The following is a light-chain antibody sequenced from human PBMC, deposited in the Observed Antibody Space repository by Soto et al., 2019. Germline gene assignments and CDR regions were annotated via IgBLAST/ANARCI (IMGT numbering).Light chain of an antibody. CDR3: AAWDVGLEGPI. V-gene: IGLV1-44*01. Sequence: QAVVTQPPSTSGAPGQRVTIYCSGSMSNIGRNTVNWYQQLPGTAPKVLMYKDNRRPSGVPDRFSGSKSGTSASLAISGLQSEDEATCYCAAWDVGLEGPIFGGGTKVTVL. J-gene: IGLJ2*01. CDR1: MSNIGRNT. CDR2: KDN.